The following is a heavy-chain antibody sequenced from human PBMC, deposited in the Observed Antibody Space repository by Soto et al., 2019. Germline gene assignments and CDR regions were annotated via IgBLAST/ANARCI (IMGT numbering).Heavy chain of an antibody. J-gene: IGHJ6*02. D-gene: IGHD1-26*01. CDR1: GGTFSSYA. V-gene: IGHV1-69*06. CDR3: AGIIVGATSYYYYGMDV. Sequence: QVQLVQSGAEVKKPGSSVKVSCKASGGTFSSYAISWVRQAPGQGLEWMGGIIPIFGTANYAQKFQGRVTMTAEKYTSTASMVLMSMRCEDTAVYYCAGIIVGATSYYYYGMDVWGQGTTVTVSS. CDR2: IIPIFGTA.